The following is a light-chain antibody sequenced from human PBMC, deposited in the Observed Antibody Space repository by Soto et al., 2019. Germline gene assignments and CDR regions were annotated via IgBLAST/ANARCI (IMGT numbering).Light chain of an antibody. CDR2: DDS. V-gene: IGKV1-5*01. Sequence: GDRVSITCRASQNIGTYLAWYQQTPGTEPKLLSADDSTLESGVPDMFRGSGSGTDFTLTISSLEPVDVAVDFCQPYENSAWTFGQGTKVDIK. CDR1: QNIGTY. J-gene: IGKJ1*01. CDR3: QPYENSAWT.